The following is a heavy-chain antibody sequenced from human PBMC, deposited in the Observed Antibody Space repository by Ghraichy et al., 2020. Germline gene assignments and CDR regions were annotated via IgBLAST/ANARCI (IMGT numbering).Heavy chain of an antibody. CDR2: ISRNSVSI. CDR1: GFTFDDYA. CDR3: AKGSSTVTTWHDAFDI. J-gene: IGHJ3*02. D-gene: IGHD4-17*01. Sequence: SCAASGFTFDDYAMHWVRQAPGKGLEWVSGISRNSVSIDYADSVKGRFTISRDNAKNSLYLHMNSLRPEDTALYYCAKGSSTVTTWHDAFDIWGQGTMVTVSS. V-gene: IGHV3-9*01.